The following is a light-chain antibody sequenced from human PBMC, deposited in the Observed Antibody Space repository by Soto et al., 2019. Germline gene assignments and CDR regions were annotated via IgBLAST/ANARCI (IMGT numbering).Light chain of an antibody. CDR3: QQYHNWPA. J-gene: IGKJ1*01. Sequence: EIVLTQSPATLSVSAGGTVTLSCRASQSIRTNVAWYQQIPGQAPRLLVYGASTRATGVPARFSGSGSGIEFTLTISSLQSEDSAFYYCQQYHNWPAFGQGTKVEIK. V-gene: IGKV3-15*01. CDR1: QSIRTN. CDR2: GAS.